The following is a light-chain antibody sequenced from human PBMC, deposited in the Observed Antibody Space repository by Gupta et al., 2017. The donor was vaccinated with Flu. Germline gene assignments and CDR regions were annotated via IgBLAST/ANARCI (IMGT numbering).Light chain of an antibody. CDR1: HSILYSSNNKNY. CDR3: QQYYSTPRT. Sequence: NCKSSHSILYSSNNKNYLSWYQLKPGQAPKLLIYWASTRESGVPDRFSGSGSGTDFSLTISSLQAEDVAVYYCQQYYSTPRTFGQGTKVEVK. V-gene: IGKV4-1*01. J-gene: IGKJ1*01. CDR2: WAS.